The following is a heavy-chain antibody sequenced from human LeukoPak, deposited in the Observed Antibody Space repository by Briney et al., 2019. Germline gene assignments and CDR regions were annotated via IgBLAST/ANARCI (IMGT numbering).Heavy chain of an antibody. J-gene: IGHJ4*02. CDR3: AKDFAKGYSYGDFDY. CDR2: IRYDGSNK. V-gene: IGHV3-30*02. Sequence: SGGSLRLSCAASGFTFSSYGMHRVRQAPGKGLEWVAFIRYDGSNKYYADSVKGRFTISRDNSKNTLYLQMNSLRAEDTAVYYCAKDFAKGYSYGDFDYWGQGTLVTVSS. CDR1: GFTFSSYG. D-gene: IGHD5-18*01.